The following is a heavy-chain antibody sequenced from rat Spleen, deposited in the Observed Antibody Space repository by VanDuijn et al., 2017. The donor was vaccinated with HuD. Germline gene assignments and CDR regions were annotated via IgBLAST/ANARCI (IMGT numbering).Heavy chain of an antibody. Sequence: EVQLVESGGGLVQPGRSLKLSCAASGFTFSNYDMAWVRQAPTKGLEWVASISPSGDSTYYRDSVKGRFIVSRDNAKSTLSLQMDSLRSEDTATYYCTRPVTGFDYWGQGVMVTVSS. CDR1: GFTFSNYD. V-gene: IGHV5-25*01. CDR3: TRPVTGFDY. J-gene: IGHJ2*01. D-gene: IGHD5-1*01. CDR2: ISPSGDST.